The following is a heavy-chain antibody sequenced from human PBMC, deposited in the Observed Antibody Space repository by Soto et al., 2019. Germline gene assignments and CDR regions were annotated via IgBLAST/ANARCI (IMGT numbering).Heavy chain of an antibody. D-gene: IGHD2-15*01. Sequence: EASVKVSCKASGYTFTSYYMHWVRQAPGQGLEWMGIINPSGGSTSYAQKIQGRVTMTRDTSTSTVYIEMSSLRSEDTAVYYCARDFVVVVAATLYYYGMDVWGQGTTVTVSS. CDR1: GYTFTSYY. J-gene: IGHJ6*02. V-gene: IGHV1-46*01. CDR3: ARDFVVVVAATLYYYGMDV. CDR2: INPSGGST.